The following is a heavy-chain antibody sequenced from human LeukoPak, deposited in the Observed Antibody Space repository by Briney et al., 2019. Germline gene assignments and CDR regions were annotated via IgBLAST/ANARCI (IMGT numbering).Heavy chain of an antibody. D-gene: IGHD6-19*01. V-gene: IGHV1-8*03. J-gene: IGHJ4*02. CDR2: MNPNSGNT. CDR1: GYTFTSYD. CDR3: ARGGAYSSGWTEFDY. Sequence: ASVKVSCEASGYTFTSYDINWVRQATGQGLEWMGWMNPNSGNTGYAQKFQGRVTITRSTSISTAYMELSSLRSEDTAVYYCARGGAYSSGWTEFDYWGQGTLVTVSS.